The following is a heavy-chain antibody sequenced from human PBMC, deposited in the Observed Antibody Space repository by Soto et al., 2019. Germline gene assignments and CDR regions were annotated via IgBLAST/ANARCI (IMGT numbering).Heavy chain of an antibody. D-gene: IGHD1-26*01. V-gene: IGHV2-70*01. Sequence: LVNPTQTLTLTCTFSGFSLSTSGMCVSWIRQPPGKALEWLALIDWDDDKYYSTSLKTRLTISKDTSKNQVVLTMTNMDPVDTATYYCARIRAVGATDYYYYYGMDVWGQGTTVTVSS. J-gene: IGHJ6*02. CDR1: GFSLSTSGMC. CDR2: IDWDDDK. CDR3: ARIRAVGATDYYYYYGMDV.